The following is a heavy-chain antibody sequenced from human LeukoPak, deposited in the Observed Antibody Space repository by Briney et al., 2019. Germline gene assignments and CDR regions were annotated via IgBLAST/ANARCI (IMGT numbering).Heavy chain of an antibody. CDR1: GGSISSYY. CDR3: ARGPYGSSGYYYAGFDY. V-gene: IGHV4-59*01. CDR2: IYCSGST. J-gene: IGHJ4*02. D-gene: IGHD3-22*01. Sequence: SETLSLTCAVSGGSISSYYWSWIRQPPGKGLEWIGYIYCSGSTNYNPSLKSRVTISVDTSKNQFSLKLSSVTAADTAVYYCARGPYGSSGYYYAGFDYWGQGTLVTVSS.